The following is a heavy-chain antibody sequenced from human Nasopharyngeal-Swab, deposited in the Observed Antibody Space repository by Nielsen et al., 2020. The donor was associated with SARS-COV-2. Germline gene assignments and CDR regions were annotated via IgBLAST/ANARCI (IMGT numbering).Heavy chain of an antibody. CDR2: ISGDGSST. Sequence: GGSLRLSCVASGFTFSSFWMHWVRQVPGKGLVWISRISGDGSSTSYADSVKGRLTISRDNAKNTLYLQINTLTGEDTADYHCARGSGPHGSWDYWGQGTLVTVSS. D-gene: IGHD1-26*01. CDR3: ARGSGPHGSWDY. CDR1: GFTFSSFW. J-gene: IGHJ4*02. V-gene: IGHV3-74*01.